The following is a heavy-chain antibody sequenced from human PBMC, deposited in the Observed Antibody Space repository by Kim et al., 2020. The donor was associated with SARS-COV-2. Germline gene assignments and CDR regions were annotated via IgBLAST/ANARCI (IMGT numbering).Heavy chain of an antibody. D-gene: IGHD2-15*01. J-gene: IGHJ6*02. Sequence: PSLTTRVAISVDTSKNQFSLKLSSVTAADTAVYYCARDGVARGYYYGMDVWGQGTTVTVSS. CDR3: ARDGVARGYYYGMDV. V-gene: IGHV4-59*01.